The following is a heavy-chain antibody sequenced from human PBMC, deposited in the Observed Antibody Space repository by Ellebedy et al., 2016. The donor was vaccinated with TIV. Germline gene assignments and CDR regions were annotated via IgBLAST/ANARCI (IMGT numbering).Heavy chain of an antibody. CDR3: ARYTSTYYLDS. Sequence: SQTLSLTCAVYGGSFSGYYWSWIRQPPGKGLEWIGEINHSGSTNYNPSLKSRVTISVDTSKNQFSLKLSSVTAADTAVYYCARYTSTYYLDSWGQGTLVTVSS. V-gene: IGHV4-34*01. D-gene: IGHD6-13*01. J-gene: IGHJ4*02. CDR1: GGSFSGYY. CDR2: INHSGST.